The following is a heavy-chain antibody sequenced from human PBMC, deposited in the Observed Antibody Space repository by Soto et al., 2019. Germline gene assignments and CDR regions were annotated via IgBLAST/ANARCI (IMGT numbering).Heavy chain of an antibody. Sequence: GASVKVSCKASGYTFTSYYMHWVRQAPGQGLEWMGIINPSGGSTSYAQKFQGRVTMTRDTSTSTVYMELSSLRSEDTAVYYCARNRNSGFLYYYGMEVWGQGTTVTVSS. J-gene: IGHJ6*02. CDR3: ARNRNSGFLYYYGMEV. CDR1: GYTFTSYY. D-gene: IGHD4-4*01. CDR2: INPSGGST. V-gene: IGHV1-46*01.